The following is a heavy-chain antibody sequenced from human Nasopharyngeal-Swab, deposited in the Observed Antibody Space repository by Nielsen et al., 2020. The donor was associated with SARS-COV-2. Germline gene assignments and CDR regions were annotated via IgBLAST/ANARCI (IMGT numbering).Heavy chain of an antibody. J-gene: IGHJ6*03. Sequence: SVKVSCKASGGTFSSYAISWVRQAPGQGLEWMGGIIPIFGTANYAQKFQGRVAITADESTSTAYMELSSLRSEDTAVYYCARGVVVVPAAITYYYYYYMDVWGKGTTVTVSS. CDR2: IIPIFGTA. V-gene: IGHV1-69*13. CDR3: ARGVVVVPAAITYYYYYYMDV. D-gene: IGHD2-2*01. CDR1: GGTFSSYA.